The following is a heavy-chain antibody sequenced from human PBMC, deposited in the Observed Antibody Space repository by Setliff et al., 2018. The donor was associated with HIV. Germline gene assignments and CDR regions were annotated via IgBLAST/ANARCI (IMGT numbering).Heavy chain of an antibody. V-gene: IGHV1-18*01. CDR2: ISGYSGHT. J-gene: IGHJ4*02. CDR1: GYTFSDYD. Sequence: ASVKVSCKASGYTFSDYDVAWVRQAPGQGLEWMGWISGYSGHTSYAQKIQGRVTMTTDTSTSTAYMELRSMRSDDTAVYFCAREHSTTWPYFDFWGQGTLVTVSS. CDR3: AREHSTTWPYFDF. D-gene: IGHD6-13*01.